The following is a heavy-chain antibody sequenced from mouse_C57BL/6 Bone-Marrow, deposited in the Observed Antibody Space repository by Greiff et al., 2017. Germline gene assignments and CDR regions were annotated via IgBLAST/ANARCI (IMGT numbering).Heavy chain of an antibody. V-gene: IGHV1-26*01. J-gene: IGHJ3*01. CDR2: INPNNGGT. CDR1: GYTFTDYY. CDR3: AGLGPAY. Sequence: VQLQQSGPELVKPGASVKISCKASGYTFTDYYMNWVKQSHGKSLEWIGDINPNNGGTSYNQKFKGKATLTVDKSSSTAYMELRSLTSEDSAVYYCAGLGPAYWGQGTLVTVSA. D-gene: IGHD4-1*01.